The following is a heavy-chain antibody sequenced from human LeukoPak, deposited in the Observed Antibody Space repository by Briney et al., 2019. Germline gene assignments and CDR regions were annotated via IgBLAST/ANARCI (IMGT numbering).Heavy chain of an antibody. CDR3: ARGHYDVLAASYKWTPDY. CDR1: GFTFNTFN. J-gene: IGHJ4*02. Sequence: GGSLRLSCVPSGFTFNTFNRNWVRQAPGKGLEWASSITSGGDYIYYADSVHGRFTTSRDNAKNSLSLQLNSLRVEDTAVYYCARGHYDVLAASYKWTPDYWGQGTLVTVSS. V-gene: IGHV3-21*01. D-gene: IGHD3-9*01. CDR2: ITSGGDYI.